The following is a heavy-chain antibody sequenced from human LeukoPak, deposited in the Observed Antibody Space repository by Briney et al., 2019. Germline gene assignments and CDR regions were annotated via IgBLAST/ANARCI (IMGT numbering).Heavy chain of an antibody. D-gene: IGHD6-13*01. CDR2: IIPIFGTA. CDR1: GGTFSSYA. J-gene: IGHJ4*02. V-gene: IGHV1-69*13. CDR3: ARAQPRIAAAGTGFDY. Sequence: ASVKVSCKASGGTFSSYAISWVRQAPGQGLEWMGGIIPIFGTANYAQKFQGRVTITADESTSTAYMELSSLRSEDTAVYYCARAQPRIAAAGTGFDYWGQGTLVTVSS.